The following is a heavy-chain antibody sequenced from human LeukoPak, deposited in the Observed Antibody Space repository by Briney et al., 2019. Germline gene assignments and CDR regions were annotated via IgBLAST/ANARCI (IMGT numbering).Heavy chain of an antibody. CDR2: IYNSGST. CDR3: ARGYCSGGGCYSGWYFDL. J-gene: IGHJ2*01. V-gene: IGHV4-4*07. Sequence: ASETLSLTCTVSGGSINSYYWSWIRQPAGKGLEWIGRIYNSGSTNYNPSLKSRVTISVDTSKNQFSLRLSSVTAADTAVYHCARGYCSGGGCYSGWYFDLWGRGTQVTVSS. CDR1: GGSINSYY. D-gene: IGHD2-15*01.